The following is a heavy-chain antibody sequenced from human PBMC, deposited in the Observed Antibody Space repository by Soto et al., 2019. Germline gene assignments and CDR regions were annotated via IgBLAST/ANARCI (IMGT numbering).Heavy chain of an antibody. Sequence: QVQLQESGPGLVKPSQTLSLTCTVSGGSISSGDYYWRCIRQPPGKGREWIGYIFDSGSTNYNPFLKGRVTISVDTSKNQFSLKLSSVTAADTAVYYCASYRRVTTLPDRKEGWYFDLWGRGTRVTVCS. CDR3: ASYRRVTTLPDRKEGWYFDL. CDR1: GGSISSGDYY. D-gene: IGHD4-17*01. V-gene: IGHV4-30-4*01. CDR2: IFDSGST. J-gene: IGHJ2*01.